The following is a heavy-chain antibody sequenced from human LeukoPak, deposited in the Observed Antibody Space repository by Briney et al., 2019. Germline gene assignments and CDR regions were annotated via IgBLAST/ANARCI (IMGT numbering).Heavy chain of an antibody. CDR2: IYYSGST. J-gene: IGHJ4*02. D-gene: IGHD3-22*01. CDR1: GGSISSGGYY. V-gene: IGHV4-31*03. CDR3: ARGGVRYYYDSSGYLFDY. Sequence: SETLSLTCTVSGGSISSGGYYWSWIRQHPGKGLEWIGYIYYSGSTYYNPSLKSRVTISVDTSKNQFSLKLSSVTAADTAVYYCARGGVRYYYDSSGYLFDYWGQGTLVTVSS.